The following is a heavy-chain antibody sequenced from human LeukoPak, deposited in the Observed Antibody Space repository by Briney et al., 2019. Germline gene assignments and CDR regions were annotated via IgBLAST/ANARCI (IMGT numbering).Heavy chain of an antibody. J-gene: IGHJ1*01. CDR1: GFTFSDYF. CDR3: ATSQSSVAGTAGD. CDR2: ISGSGSNK. D-gene: IGHD6-19*01. V-gene: IGHV3-11*04. Sequence: GGSLRLSCAASGFTFSDYFMTWIRQAPGKGLEWVSYISGSGSNKYYADSVKGRFTTSRDNAKNSLYLQMNSLRVEDTAVYYCATSQSSVAGTAGDWGQGTLVTVSS.